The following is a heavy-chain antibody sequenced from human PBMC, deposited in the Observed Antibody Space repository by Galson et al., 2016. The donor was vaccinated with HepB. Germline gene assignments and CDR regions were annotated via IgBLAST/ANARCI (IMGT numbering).Heavy chain of an antibody. CDR2: IGWKSERI. Sequence: SLRLSCAASGFTFDDYAMHWVRQAPGKGLEWISGIGWKSERIGYADSVKGRFTISRDNAKNSLYLQMNSLRTEDTAWYYCATSPRGIINRSFFDYWGQGTLVSVSS. CDR1: GFTFDDYA. J-gene: IGHJ4*02. CDR3: ATSPRGIINRSFFDY. D-gene: IGHD3-10*01. V-gene: IGHV3-9*01.